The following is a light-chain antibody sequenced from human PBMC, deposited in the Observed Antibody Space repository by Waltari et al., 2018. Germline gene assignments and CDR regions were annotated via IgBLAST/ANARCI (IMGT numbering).Light chain of an antibody. CDR3: QQYYSDSIT. V-gene: IGKV1-5*03. CDR1: QSNDRW. Sequence: DIQLTQSPSTLSAYVGDIVNVTCRASQSNDRWLAWHQQKPGKAPKALIYKTSSLESGVPSRFSGSGSGTEFTLTISSLQPDDFATYYCQQYYSDSITFGQGTRLEIK. CDR2: KTS. J-gene: IGKJ5*01.